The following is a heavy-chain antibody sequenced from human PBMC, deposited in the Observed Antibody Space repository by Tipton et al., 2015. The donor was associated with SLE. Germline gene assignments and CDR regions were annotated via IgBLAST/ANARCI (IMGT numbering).Heavy chain of an antibody. CDR2: IYYSGST. J-gene: IGHJ4*02. Sequence: TLSLTCTVSGGSISSHYWSWIRQPPGKGLEWIGCIYYSGSTNYNPSLKSRVTISVDTSKNQFSLKLSSVTAADTAVYYCARGGGNRGILDYWGQGTLVTVSS. CDR3: ARGGGNRGILDY. CDR1: GGSISSHY. D-gene: IGHD4-23*01. V-gene: IGHV4-59*11.